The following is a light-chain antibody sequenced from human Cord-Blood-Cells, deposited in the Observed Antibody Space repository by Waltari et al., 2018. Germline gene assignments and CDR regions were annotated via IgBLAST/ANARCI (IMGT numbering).Light chain of an antibody. V-gene: IGLV2-11*01. CDR3: CSYAGSYTLV. J-gene: IGLJ2*01. CDR1: SSDVGGYNY. CDR2: DVS. Sequence: QSALTQPRSVSGSPGQSVTISSTGTSSDVGGYNYVSWYQQHPGKAPKLMIYDVSKRPSGVPDRFSGSKSGNTASLTSSGLQAEDEADYYCCSYAGSYTLVFGGGTKLTVL.